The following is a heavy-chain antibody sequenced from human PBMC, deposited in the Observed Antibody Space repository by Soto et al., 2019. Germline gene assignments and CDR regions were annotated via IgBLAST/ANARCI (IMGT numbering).Heavy chain of an antibody. J-gene: IGHJ4*02. CDR3: AHRVLRTVFGLVTTTAIYFDF. CDR1: GFSLTTSGVG. D-gene: IGHD3-3*01. CDR2: IYWDDDK. Sequence: QITLNESGPTLVKPTQTLTLTCTFSGFSLTTSGVGVGWIRQSPGKAPEWLALIYWDDDKRYSPSLKSRLTITQDTSKTQVVLTMANVYPADTATYYCAHRVLRTVFGLVTTTAIYFDFWGQGTPVAVSS. V-gene: IGHV2-5*02.